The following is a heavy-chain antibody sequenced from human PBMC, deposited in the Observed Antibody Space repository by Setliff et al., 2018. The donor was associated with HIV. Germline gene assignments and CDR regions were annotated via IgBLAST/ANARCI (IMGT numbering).Heavy chain of an antibody. CDR2: FYYTGST. Sequence: SETLSLTCTVSAASIRSHYWSWIRQSPGKGLEWIGNFYYTGSTDYNPSFKGRVTISLDKSNNQISPNLSSATAADTAVYYCARHTVFVRYFDHWGQGMLVTVSS. CDR3: ARHTVFVRYFDH. J-gene: IGHJ4*02. CDR1: AASIRSHY. D-gene: IGHD2-2*02. V-gene: IGHV4-59*11.